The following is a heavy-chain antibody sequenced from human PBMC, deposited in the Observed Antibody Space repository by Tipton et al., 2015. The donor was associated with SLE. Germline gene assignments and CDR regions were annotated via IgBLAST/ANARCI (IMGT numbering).Heavy chain of an antibody. CDR3: ARRHFDTSGYYRGAFDI. Sequence: TLSLTCTVSGGSISPYYWSWIRQSPGKGLEWIGYIHESGSTHYHPSLRGRVTISLDASKNQLSLELISVTAADTAVYYCARRHFDTSGYYRGAFDIWGQGKLVTVSS. V-gene: IGHV4-59*01. J-gene: IGHJ3*02. CDR1: GGSISPYY. D-gene: IGHD3-22*01. CDR2: IHESGST.